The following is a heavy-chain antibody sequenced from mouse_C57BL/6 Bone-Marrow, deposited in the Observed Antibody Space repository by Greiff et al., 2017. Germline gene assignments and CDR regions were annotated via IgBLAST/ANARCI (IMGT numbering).Heavy chain of an antibody. Sequence: EVKVEESGGGLVKPGGSLKLSCAASGFTFSSYAMSWVRQTPEKRLEWVATISDGGSYTYYPDNVKGRFTISRDNAKNTLYLQMSHLKSEDTAMYYCANRLWYTWWFAYWGQGTLVTVSA. J-gene: IGHJ3*01. CDR2: ISDGGSYT. CDR1: GFTFSSYA. V-gene: IGHV5-4*03. CDR3: ANRLWYTWWFAY. D-gene: IGHD2-1*01.